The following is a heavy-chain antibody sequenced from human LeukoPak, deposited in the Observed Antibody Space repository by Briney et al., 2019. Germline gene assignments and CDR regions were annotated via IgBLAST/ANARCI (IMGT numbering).Heavy chain of an antibody. CDR3: AKDLKSMVRGACMDA. V-gene: IGHV3-30*18. Sequence: GGSLILSCAASGFTFSSYGMHWVRQAPGKGLEWVAVITYDGYYKYYADSVKGRFTISSDNSKNTLFLQMNSLRAEDTAVYYCAKDLKSMVRGACMDAWGQGTTVTVSS. J-gene: IGHJ6*02. CDR2: ITYDGYYK. CDR1: GFTFSSYG. D-gene: IGHD3-10*01.